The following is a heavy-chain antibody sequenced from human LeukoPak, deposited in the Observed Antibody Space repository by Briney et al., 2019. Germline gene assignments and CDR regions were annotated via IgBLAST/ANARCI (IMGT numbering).Heavy chain of an antibody. Sequence: GGSLRLSCAVYGFTFSXHYMSWIRQAPGKALEWVAYITPXXXXQXXXXXVKGRFTLXRDNTKXSVYLQMNSLRADDSAVYYCARGQWGLDVWGQGTLVFVSS. J-gene: IGHJ4*02. CDR1: GFTFSXHY. V-gene: IGHV3-11*01. CDR2: ITPXXXXQ. CDR3: ARGQWGLDV. D-gene: IGHD1-26*01.